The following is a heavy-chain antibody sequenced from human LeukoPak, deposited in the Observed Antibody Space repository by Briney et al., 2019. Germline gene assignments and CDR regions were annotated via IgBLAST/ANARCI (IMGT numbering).Heavy chain of an antibody. V-gene: IGHV3-23*01. CDR3: AKEETVTTVFDI. Sequence: PGGSLRLSCAASGFTFSSYSMNWVRQAPGKGLEWVSAISGSGGSTYYADPVKGRFTISRDNSKNTLYLQMNSLRAEDTAVYYCAKEETVTTVFDIWGQGTMVTVSS. J-gene: IGHJ3*02. CDR2: ISGSGGST. CDR1: GFTFSSYS. D-gene: IGHD4-17*01.